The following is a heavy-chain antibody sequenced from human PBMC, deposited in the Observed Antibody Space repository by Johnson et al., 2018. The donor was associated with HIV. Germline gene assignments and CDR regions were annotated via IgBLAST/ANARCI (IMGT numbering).Heavy chain of an antibody. Sequence: QVQLVESGGGLVQPGGSLRLSCAASGFTVSSNYMSWVRQAPGKGLEWISYISGSGTNIYYADSVKGRFTISRDNAKKSLFLQLNNLRAEDTAVYYCARGAFLKVYVSDDAFDIWGQGTMVTVSS. D-gene: IGHD2-8*01. CDR3: ARGAFLKVYVSDDAFDI. J-gene: IGHJ3*02. CDR1: GFTVSSNY. V-gene: IGHV3-11*04. CDR2: ISGSGTNI.